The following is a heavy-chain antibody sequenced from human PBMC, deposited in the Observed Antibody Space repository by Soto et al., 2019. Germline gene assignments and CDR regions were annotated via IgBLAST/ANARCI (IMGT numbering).Heavy chain of an antibody. CDR3: TRQGATRIFDY. Sequence: GGSLRLSCAASGFTFSGSALHWVRQASGKGLEWVGRIRSKANNYATAYAASVKGRFAISRDDSKNTAYLQMNSLKTEDTAVYYCTRQGATRIFDYWGRGTLVTVSS. CDR1: GFTFSGSA. CDR2: IRSKANNYAT. V-gene: IGHV3-73*01. J-gene: IGHJ4*02. D-gene: IGHD1-26*01.